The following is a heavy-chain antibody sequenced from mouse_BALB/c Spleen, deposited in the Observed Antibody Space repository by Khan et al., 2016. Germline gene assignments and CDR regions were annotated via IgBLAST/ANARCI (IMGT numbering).Heavy chain of an antibody. CDR2: IYPGNVNP. Sequence: QVQLQQSGPELVKPGASVRISCKASGYTFTSYYIHWVKQRPGQGLEWIGWIYPGNVNPKYNEKFKGKATLTADKSSSTAYMQLSSLTSEDASVYCCARESPGFAYWGQGTLVTVSA. CDR3: ARESPGFAY. V-gene: IGHV1S56*01. J-gene: IGHJ3*01. CDR1: GYTFTSYY.